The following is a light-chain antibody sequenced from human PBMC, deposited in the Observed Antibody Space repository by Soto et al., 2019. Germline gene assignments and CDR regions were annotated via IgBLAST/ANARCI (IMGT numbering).Light chain of an antibody. CDR2: EVS. J-gene: IGLJ2*01. Sequence: QSVLTQPPSASGSPGQSVTISCIGTSSDVGGYNYVSWYQQHPGKAPKLMIYEVSKRPSGVPDRFSGSKSGNTASLTVSGLQAEAEADYYCSSYAASNNLGVFGGGTKVTVL. CDR3: SSYAASNNLGV. V-gene: IGLV2-8*01. CDR1: SSDVGGYNY.